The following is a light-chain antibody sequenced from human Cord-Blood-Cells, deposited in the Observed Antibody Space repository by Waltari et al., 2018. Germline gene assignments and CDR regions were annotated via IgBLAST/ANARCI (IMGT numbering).Light chain of an antibody. CDR2: EGS. J-gene: IGLJ1*01. CDR1: SSDVGSYNL. V-gene: IGLV2-23*01. CDR3: CSYAGSSRV. Sequence: QSALTQPASVSGSPGQSITISCTGTSSDVGSYNLVSWYQQHPGKAPKLMVYEGSKRPAGVSNRFSGSKSGNTASLTISGLQAEDEADYYSCSYAGSSRVFGTGTKVTVL.